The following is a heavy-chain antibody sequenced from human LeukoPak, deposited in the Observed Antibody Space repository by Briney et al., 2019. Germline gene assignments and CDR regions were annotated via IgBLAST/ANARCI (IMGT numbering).Heavy chain of an antibody. CDR1: GGSISRYY. J-gene: IGHJ3*02. D-gene: IGHD5-18*01. CDR2: IYYSGST. V-gene: IGHV4-59*01. Sequence: SETLSLTCTVSGGSISRYYWSWIRQPPGKGLEWIGYIYYSGSTNYNPSLKSRVTISVDTSKNQFSLKLSSVTAADTAVYYCARDPGYSYGYGDAFDIWGQGTMATVSS. CDR3: ARDPGYSYGYGDAFDI.